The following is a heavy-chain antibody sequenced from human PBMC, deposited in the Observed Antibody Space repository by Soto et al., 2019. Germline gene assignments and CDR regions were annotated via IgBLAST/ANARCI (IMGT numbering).Heavy chain of an antibody. V-gene: IGHV6-1*01. CDR1: GDSVSSNSAP. J-gene: IGHJ4*02. CDR2: TYYRSKWYN. Sequence: SQTLSLTCAISGDSVSSNSAPWNWIRQSPSRGLEWLGRTYYRSKWYNDYAVSVKSRITINPDTSKNQFSLQLNSATPEDTAVYYCARAAGPEKHFDYWGQGTLVTVSS. D-gene: IGHD6-13*01. CDR3: ARAAGPEKHFDY.